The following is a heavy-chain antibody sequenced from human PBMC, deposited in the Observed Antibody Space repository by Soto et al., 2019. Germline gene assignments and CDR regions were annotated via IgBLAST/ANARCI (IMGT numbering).Heavy chain of an antibody. D-gene: IGHD5-18*01. V-gene: IGHV3-72*01. Sequence: GGSLRLSCAASGFTFSDHYMDWVRQAPGKGLEWVGRVRNKANSYTTEYAASVKGRFTISRDDSKSSLYLQMNSLKTEDTAVYYCAKVSDSTEGYTHDSWGQGALVTVSS. J-gene: IGHJ5*02. CDR2: VRNKANSYTT. CDR3: AKVSDSTEGYTHDS. CDR1: GFTFSDHY.